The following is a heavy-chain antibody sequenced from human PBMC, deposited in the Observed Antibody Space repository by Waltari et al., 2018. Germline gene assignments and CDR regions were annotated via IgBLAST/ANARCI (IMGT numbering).Heavy chain of an antibody. CDR2: IYYSGST. D-gene: IGHD4-17*01. CDR1: GGSISSYY. Sequence: QVQLQESGPGLVKPSETLSLTCTVSGGSISSYYWSWIRQPPGKGLEWIGYIYYSGSTNYNPSLKSRVTITADTSTDTAYMELSSLRSEDTAVYYCATLDFTVTTAVLDYWGQGTLVTVSS. V-gene: IGHV4-59*03. CDR3: ATLDFTVTTAVLDY. J-gene: IGHJ4*02.